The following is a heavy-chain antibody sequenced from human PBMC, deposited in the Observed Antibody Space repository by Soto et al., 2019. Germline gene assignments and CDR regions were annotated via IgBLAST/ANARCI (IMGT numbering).Heavy chain of an antibody. J-gene: IGHJ4*02. V-gene: IGHV3-23*01. D-gene: IGHD4-4*01. Sequence: EVQLLESGGGLVQPGGSLRLSCAASGFTFSSYAMSWVRQAPGKGLEWVSDISGSGGSTYYADSVKGRFTISRDNSKNPLYLQMNSLRVEDAAVYYCAKHVTSVTTFPRFGYWGQGALVTVSS. CDR1: GFTFSSYA. CDR2: ISGSGGST. CDR3: AKHVTSVTTFPRFGY.